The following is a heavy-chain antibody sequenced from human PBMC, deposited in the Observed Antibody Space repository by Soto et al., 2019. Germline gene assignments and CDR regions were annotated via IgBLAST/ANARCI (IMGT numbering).Heavy chain of an antibody. CDR3: ARVPSP. Sequence: QLQLQESGSGLVKPSQTLSLTCAVSGGSISSGGYSWSWFRQPPGKGLEWIGYIYHNRNTYYNPSLKSRVNISVDMSKNQFSLKLSSVTAAATARYDCARVPSPWGQGTLVTVSS. J-gene: IGHJ5*02. CDR2: IYHNRNT. CDR1: GGSISSGGYS. V-gene: IGHV4-30-2*01.